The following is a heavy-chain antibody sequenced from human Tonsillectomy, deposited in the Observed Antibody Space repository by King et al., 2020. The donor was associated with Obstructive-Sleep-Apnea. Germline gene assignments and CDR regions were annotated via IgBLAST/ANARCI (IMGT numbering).Heavy chain of an antibody. CDR2: ISAYNGNT. Sequence: QLVQSGAEVKKPGASVKVSCKASGYTFTSYGISWVRQAPGQGLEWMGWISAYNGNTNYATKLQGRVTMTTDTPTSTAYMELGSLRSDDTAVYYCARDDVCSSTSCLGVFDPWGQGTLVTVSS. CDR3: ARDDVCSSTSCLGVFDP. J-gene: IGHJ5*02. CDR1: GYTFTSYG. V-gene: IGHV1-18*04. D-gene: IGHD2-2*01.